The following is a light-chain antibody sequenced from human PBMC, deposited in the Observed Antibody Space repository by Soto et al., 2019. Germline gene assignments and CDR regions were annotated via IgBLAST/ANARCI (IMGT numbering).Light chain of an antibody. CDR2: GAS. CDR3: QQYGSSPRT. CDR1: QSVASNN. Sequence: EIVLTQSPGTLSLSPGERATLSCRASQSVASNNLAWYQQKPGQSPRLLIYGASSRARGIPDRFAGSGSGTEVILTISRLEPEDFAVYYCQQYGSSPRTFGQGTRVEIK. V-gene: IGKV3-20*01. J-gene: IGKJ1*01.